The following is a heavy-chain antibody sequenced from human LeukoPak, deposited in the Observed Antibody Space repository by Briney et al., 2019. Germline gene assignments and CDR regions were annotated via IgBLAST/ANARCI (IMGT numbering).Heavy chain of an antibody. Sequence: ASVTVSCKASGYTFTSSGISWVRQAPGQGLEWMGWISAYNGNTNYAQKLQGRVTMTTDTSTSTAYMELRSLRSDDTAVYYCARDPFAPETTRDCGMDVWGQGTTVTVSS. D-gene: IGHD4-17*01. CDR1: GYTFTSSG. J-gene: IGHJ6*02. CDR2: ISAYNGNT. CDR3: ARDPFAPETTRDCGMDV. V-gene: IGHV1-18*01.